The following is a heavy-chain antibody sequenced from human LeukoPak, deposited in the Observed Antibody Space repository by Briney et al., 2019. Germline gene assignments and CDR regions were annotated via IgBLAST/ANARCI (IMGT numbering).Heavy chain of an antibody. CDR2: ISPSGGST. V-gene: IGHV1-46*01. CDR3: ARGPLLYNWFDP. J-gene: IGHJ5*02. CDR1: GYTFTSNY. Sequence: ASVKVSCKAFGYTFTSNYMHWVRQAPGQGPEWMGVISPSGGSTTYAQKFQGRVTLTRDTSISTAYMELSRLRSDDTAVYYCARGPLLYNWFDPWGQGTLVTVSS. D-gene: IGHD2-15*01.